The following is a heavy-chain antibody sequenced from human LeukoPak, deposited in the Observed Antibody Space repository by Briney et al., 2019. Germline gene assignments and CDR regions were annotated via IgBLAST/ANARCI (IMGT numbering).Heavy chain of an antibody. CDR2: MNPSIGHT. J-gene: IGHJ6*02. CDR3: ARRGRGSGRYSYAMDV. CDR1: GFSFISHD. V-gene: IGHV1-8*01. D-gene: IGHD3-10*01. Sequence: ASVKVSCKASGFSFISHDITWARQATGQGLEWMGWMNPSIGHTGYAQRFHGRVTMTRNISISTAYMELRSLRSEDTAVYYCARRGRGSGRYSYAMDVWGLGTTVIVSS.